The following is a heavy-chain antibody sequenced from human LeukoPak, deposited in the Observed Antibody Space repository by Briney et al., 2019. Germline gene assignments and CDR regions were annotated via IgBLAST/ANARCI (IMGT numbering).Heavy chain of an antibody. Sequence: PSETLSLTCTVSGVSISSSNSYWGWIRQPPGKGLEWIGSIYYSGNTYYNASLKSRVTISVDTSKNQFSLKLSSVTAADTAVYYCARDGSSWFAAYDYWGQGTLVTVSS. J-gene: IGHJ4*02. CDR3: ARDGSSWFAAYDY. CDR2: IYYSGNT. V-gene: IGHV4-39*07. D-gene: IGHD6-13*01. CDR1: GVSISSSNSY.